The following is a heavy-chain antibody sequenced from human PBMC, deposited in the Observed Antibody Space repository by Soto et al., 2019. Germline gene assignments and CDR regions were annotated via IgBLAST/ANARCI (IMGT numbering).Heavy chain of an antibody. V-gene: IGHV3-48*02. J-gene: IGHJ6*02. CDR2: ISSPSATL. D-gene: IGHD2-15*01. Sequence: GGSLRLSCEGSGFTFSAYAMKWVRQAPGKGLEWVSYISSPSATLYYADSVKGRFTISRDNAKNSVYLQMNNLRDEDTAVYYCAREWDIVILLVPIPHYKYGMDVWGQGTTVTVSS. CDR3: AREWDIVILLVPIPHYKYGMDV. CDR1: GFTFSAYA.